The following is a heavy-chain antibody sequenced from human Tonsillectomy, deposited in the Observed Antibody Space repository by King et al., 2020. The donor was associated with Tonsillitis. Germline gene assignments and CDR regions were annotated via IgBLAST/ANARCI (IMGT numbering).Heavy chain of an antibody. D-gene: IGHD3-22*01. CDR2: IYWDDDK. CDR1: GFSLRTSGVG. CDR3: GHRRNYYDSRGLFDY. Sequence: TLKESGPTLVKPTQTLTLTCTFSGFSLRTSGVGVAWIRQPPGKALEWLALIYWDDDKHYSPSLKSRLTVTKDTSKNQVVPTMTNMDPVDTATYFCGHRRNYYDSRGLFDYWGQGTLVTVSS. V-gene: IGHV2-5*02. J-gene: IGHJ4*02.